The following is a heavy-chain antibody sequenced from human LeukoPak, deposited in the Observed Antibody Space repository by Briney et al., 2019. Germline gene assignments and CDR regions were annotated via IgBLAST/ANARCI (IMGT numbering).Heavy chain of an antibody. Sequence: GRSLRLSCAASGFTFDDYAMHWVRQAPGKGLEWVSGISWNSGSIGYADSVKGRFTISRDNAKNSLYLQMNSLRAEDTALYYCAKDIEEGMATISSGVDYWGQGTLVAVSS. V-gene: IGHV3-9*01. CDR1: GFTFDDYA. D-gene: IGHD5-24*01. CDR3: AKDIEEGMATISSGVDY. J-gene: IGHJ4*02. CDR2: ISWNSGSI.